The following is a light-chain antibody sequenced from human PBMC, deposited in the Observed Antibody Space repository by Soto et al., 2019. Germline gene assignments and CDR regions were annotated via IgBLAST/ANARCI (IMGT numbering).Light chain of an antibody. CDR1: QSVLYSSNNKNY. CDR2: WAS. J-gene: IGKJ1*01. CDR3: QQYNSTPWT. V-gene: IGKV4-1*01. Sequence: DIVMTQSPDSLAVSLGERATINCKSSQSVLYSSNNKNYLAWYQQKPGQPPKLLIYWASTRESGVPDRFSGRGSGTDFPLTISSLQAEDVAVYYCQQYNSTPWTFGKGTKVEIK.